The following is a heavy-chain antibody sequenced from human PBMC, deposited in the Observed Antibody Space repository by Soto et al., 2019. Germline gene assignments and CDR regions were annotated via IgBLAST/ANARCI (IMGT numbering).Heavy chain of an antibody. CDR2: IYPGDSDT. CDR1: GYSFTTYW. J-gene: IGHJ3*02. CDR3: AXLDRQGVGASLSNPFDI. D-gene: IGHD1-26*01. Sequence: GESLKISCKGSGYSFTTYWIGWVRQMPGKGLEWMGIIYPGDSDTRYSPSFQGQVTISADKSINTAYLQWSSLKASDTAIYYCAXLDRQGVGASLSNPFDIWGQGTMVTVSS. V-gene: IGHV5-51*01.